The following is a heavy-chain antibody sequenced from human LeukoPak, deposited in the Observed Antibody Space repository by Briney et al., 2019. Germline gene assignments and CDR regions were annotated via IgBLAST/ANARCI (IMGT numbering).Heavy chain of an antibody. CDR3: ARQAAYSGFDP. J-gene: IGHJ5*02. D-gene: IGHD2-21*01. CDR1: GGSISSGGYY. CDR2: IYYSGST. V-gene: IGHV4-31*03. Sequence: SETLSLTCTVSGGSISSGGYYWSWIRQHPGKGLGWIGYIYYSGSTYYNPSLKSRVTISVDTSKNQFSLKLSSVTAADTAVYYCARQAAYSGFDPWGQGTLVTVSS.